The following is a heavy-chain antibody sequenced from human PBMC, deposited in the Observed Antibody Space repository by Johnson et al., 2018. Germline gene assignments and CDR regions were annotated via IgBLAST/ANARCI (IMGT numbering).Heavy chain of an antibody. Sequence: VQLQESGGGLVQPGRSLRLTCAASGFTFDDYAMHWVRQAPGKGLEWVSGISWNSGSIGYADSVKGRFTISRDNAKNSLYLQMNRLRAEDTALYYCAKSGLVLSDHYYYYMGVWGKGTTVTVSS. CDR1: GFTFDDYA. J-gene: IGHJ6*03. CDR3: AKSGLVLSDHYYYYMGV. D-gene: IGHD6-19*01. CDR2: ISWNSGSI. V-gene: IGHV3-9*01.